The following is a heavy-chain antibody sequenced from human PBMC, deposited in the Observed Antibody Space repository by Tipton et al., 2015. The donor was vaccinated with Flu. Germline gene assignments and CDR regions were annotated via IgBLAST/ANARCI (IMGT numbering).Heavy chain of an antibody. V-gene: IGHV4-31*03. CDR1: GGSISSGGAY. J-gene: IGHJ6*02. Sequence: TLSLTCTVSGGSISSGGAYWTWIRQHPGKGLEWIGGIYYSGITYYNPSLQSRVSISVDTSKNQFSLNLNTVTAADTAVYYCARDQGFGGGLTYDYYSMDVWGPGTTDSVSS. CDR2: IYYSGIT. CDR3: ARDQGFGGGLTYDYYSMDV. D-gene: IGHD3-10*01.